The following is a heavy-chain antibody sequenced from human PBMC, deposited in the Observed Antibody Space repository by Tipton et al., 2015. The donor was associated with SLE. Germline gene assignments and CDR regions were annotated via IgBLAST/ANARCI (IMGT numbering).Heavy chain of an antibody. CDR1: GFTFSTYA. CDR3: ARRHSSLDAFDI. Sequence: SLRLSCAASGFTFSTYAMSWVRQAPGKGLEWVSGISDTGGNTYYADSVKGRFTISRDNSKNTLYLQMNSLRAEDTAAYYCARRHSSLDAFDIWGQGTMVTVSS. J-gene: IGHJ3*02. D-gene: IGHD6-13*01. CDR2: ISDTGGNT. V-gene: IGHV3-23*01.